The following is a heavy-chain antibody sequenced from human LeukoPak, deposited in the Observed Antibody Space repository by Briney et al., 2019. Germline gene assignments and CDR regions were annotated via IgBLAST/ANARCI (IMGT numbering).Heavy chain of an antibody. CDR3: ARDNMGVGSGWYKFDP. CDR2: INPSGGST. Sequence: VASVNVSCKASGYTFTSYYMHWVRQAPGQGLEWMGIINPSGGSTSYAQKFQGRVTMTRDTSTSTVYMELSSLRSEDTAVYYCARDNMGVGSGWYKFDPWGQGTLVTVSS. CDR1: GYTFTSYY. J-gene: IGHJ5*02. D-gene: IGHD6-19*01. V-gene: IGHV1-46*01.